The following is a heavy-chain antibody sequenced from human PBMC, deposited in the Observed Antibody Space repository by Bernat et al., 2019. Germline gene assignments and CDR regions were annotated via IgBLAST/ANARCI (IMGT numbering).Heavy chain of an antibody. J-gene: IGHJ4*02. D-gene: IGHD1-1*01. CDR1: GDSINYYY. CDR2: IYASGST. Sequence: QVQLQESGPGLLKPSETLSLTCTVSGDSINYYYWSWIRQPAGKGLEWIGRIYASGSTNYNPSPKSQVTMSIDTSNNQFSLNIWSVTAADTAVYYCARLYSQNWSEYYFDYWGQGILVTVSP. V-gene: IGHV4-4*07. CDR3: ARLYSQNWSEYYFDY.